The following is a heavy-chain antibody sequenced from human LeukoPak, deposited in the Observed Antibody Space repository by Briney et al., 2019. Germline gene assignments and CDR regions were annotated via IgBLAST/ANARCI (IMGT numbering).Heavy chain of an antibody. J-gene: IGHJ4*02. Sequence: ASVKVSCKASGYTFTSYAMNWVRQAPGQGLEWMGWINTNTGNPTYAQGFTGRFVFSLDTSVSTAYLQISSLKAEDTAVYYCARGDDILTVYSYYYFDYWGQGTLVTVSS. CDR3: ARGDDILTVYSYYYFDY. D-gene: IGHD3-9*01. CDR2: INTNTGNP. V-gene: IGHV7-4-1*02. CDR1: GYTFTSYA.